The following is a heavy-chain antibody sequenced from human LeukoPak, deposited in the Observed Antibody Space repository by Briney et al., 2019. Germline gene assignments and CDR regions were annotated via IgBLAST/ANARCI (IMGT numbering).Heavy chain of an antibody. CDR2: VQISENN. D-gene: IGHD6-13*01. J-gene: IGHJ4*02. CDR1: GGYISDYY. Sequence: SETLSLTCTVFGGYISDYYWTWIRQSAGKGLEWIGRVQISENNNYNPSLGSRVTLSLDTSKNQFSLKLTSVTAADTAIYYCARESVAAGTRWFDYWGQGTLVTVSS. V-gene: IGHV4-4*07. CDR3: ARESVAAGTRWFDY.